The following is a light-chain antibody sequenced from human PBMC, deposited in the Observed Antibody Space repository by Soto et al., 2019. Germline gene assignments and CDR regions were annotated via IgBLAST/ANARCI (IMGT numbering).Light chain of an antibody. J-gene: IGLJ3*02. CDR3: CSYAGTYTWV. CDR1: SSDVGGYKY. CDR2: DVD. V-gene: IGLV2-11*01. Sequence: QSVLTQPRSVSGSPGQSLTISCTGTSSDVGGYKYVSWYQQHPGKAPKVIIYDVDRRPSGVPDRFYGSKSGNTASLIISGLQADDEADYYCCSYAGTYTWVFGGGTQLTVL.